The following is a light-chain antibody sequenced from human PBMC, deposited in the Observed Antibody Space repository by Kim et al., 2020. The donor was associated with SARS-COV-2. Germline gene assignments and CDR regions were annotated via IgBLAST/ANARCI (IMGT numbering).Light chain of an antibody. V-gene: IGLV2-11*01. CDR3: CSYAGNWV. Sequence: QSALTQPRSVSGSPGQSVTVSCTGTSSDVGDYDYVSWYQQHPGKAPKLIIYDVTQRPSGVPDRFSGSKSGNTASLTISGLQAEDEADYYCCSYAGNWVFGGGTQLTVL. J-gene: IGLJ3*02. CDR1: SSDVGDYDY. CDR2: DVT.